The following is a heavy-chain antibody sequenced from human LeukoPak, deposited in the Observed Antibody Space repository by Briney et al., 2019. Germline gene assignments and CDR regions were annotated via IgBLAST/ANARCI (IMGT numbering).Heavy chain of an antibody. D-gene: IGHD6-19*01. CDR1: GGSISSGDYY. V-gene: IGHV4-30-4*02. CDR2: IYYSGST. CDR3: ATGSVAGTIDY. J-gene: IGHJ4*02. Sequence: SETLSLTCTVSGGSISSGDYYWSWIRQPPGKGLEWIGYIYYSGSTYYNPSLKSRVTISVDTSKNQFSLKLSSVTAADTAVYYCATGSVAGTIDYWGQGTLVTVSS.